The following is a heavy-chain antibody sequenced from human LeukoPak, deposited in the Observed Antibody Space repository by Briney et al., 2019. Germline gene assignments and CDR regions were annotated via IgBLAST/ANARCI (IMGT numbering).Heavy chain of an antibody. CDR3: AKSAAGYFDY. CDR1: GFTFSSYG. Sequence: GGSLRLSCAASGFTFSSYGMHWVRQAPGKGLEWVAVIWYGGSNKYYADSVKGRFTISRDNSKNTLYLQMNSLRAEDTAVYYCAKSAAGYFDYWGQGTLVTVSS. V-gene: IGHV3-30*02. CDR2: IWYGGSNK. J-gene: IGHJ4*02.